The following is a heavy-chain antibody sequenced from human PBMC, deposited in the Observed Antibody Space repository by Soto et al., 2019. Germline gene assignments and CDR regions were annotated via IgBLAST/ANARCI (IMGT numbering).Heavy chain of an antibody. CDR3: AKEGDDYDILTGYYPYNWFDP. J-gene: IGHJ5*02. CDR2: IPVSGRST. Sequence: GGSLRLSCAPSIFTFSSYAMSWVRQAPGNGLEWVSAIPVSGRSTYYAASVKGGFTISRDNSKNTLYLQMNSLRAEATAGYYCAKEGDDYDILTGYYPYNWFDPWGQGT. CDR1: IFTFSSYA. V-gene: IGHV3-23*01. D-gene: IGHD3-9*01.